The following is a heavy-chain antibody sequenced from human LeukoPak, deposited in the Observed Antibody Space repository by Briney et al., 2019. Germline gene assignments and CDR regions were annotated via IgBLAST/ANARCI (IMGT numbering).Heavy chain of an antibody. V-gene: IGHV4-39*01. J-gene: IGHJ4*02. D-gene: IGHD3-10*01. CDR3: ARLYSGTRPPDY. Sequence: SETLSLTCTVSGGSIISSSYYWGWIPQPPGKGLEWIGSIYYSGNTYYNPSLKSRVTISIDTSKNQLSVKLSSVTAADTAVYYCARLYSGTRPPDYWGQGTLVTVSS. CDR1: GGSIISSSYY. CDR2: IYYSGNT.